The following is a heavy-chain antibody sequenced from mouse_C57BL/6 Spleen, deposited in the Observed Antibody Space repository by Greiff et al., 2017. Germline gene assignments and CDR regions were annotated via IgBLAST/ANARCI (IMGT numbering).Heavy chain of an antibody. CDR1: GYTFTSYD. V-gene: IGHV1-85*01. CDR3: AREGGERWDEWDD. D-gene: IGHD4-1*01. J-gene: IGHJ2*01. Sequence: LVESGPELVKPGASVKLSCKASGYTFTSYDINWVKQRPGRGLAWIGWLYPRDGSTMYNEQFKGKATLNVDTSSCTAYMELHSRPSEDAAVYFCAREGGERWDEWDDWGQGTTLTVSS. CDR2: LYPRDGST.